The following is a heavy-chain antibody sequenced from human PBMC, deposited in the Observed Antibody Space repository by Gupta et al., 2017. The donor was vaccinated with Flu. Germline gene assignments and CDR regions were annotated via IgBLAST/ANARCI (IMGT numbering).Heavy chain of an antibody. CDR3: AKGYDLWNGYNYFDP. CDR2: MSDDGTNK. CDR1: YG. V-gene: IGHV3-30*18. D-gene: IGHD3-3*01. J-gene: IGHJ5*02. Sequence: YGMHWVRQAPGKGLEWVAVMSDDGTNKYYTDSVKGRFTISRDNSKNTLFLQMNSLRPEDTAVYYCAKGYDLWNGYNYFDPWGQGTLVTVSS.